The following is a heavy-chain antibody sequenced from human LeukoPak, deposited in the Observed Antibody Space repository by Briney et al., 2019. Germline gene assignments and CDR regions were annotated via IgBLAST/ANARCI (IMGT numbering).Heavy chain of an antibody. D-gene: IGHD3-22*01. CDR2: IIPIFGTA. CDR3: AREGGYYYDSSGYYYGY. V-gene: IGHV1-69*05. J-gene: IGHJ4*02. CDR1: GGPFSSYA. Sequence: ASVKVSFQASGGPFSSYAISWVRPAPGQGLEWMGGIIPIFGTANYAQKFQGRVTITTDESTSTAYMELSSLRSEDTAVYYCAREGGYYYDSSGYYYGYWGQGTLVSVSS.